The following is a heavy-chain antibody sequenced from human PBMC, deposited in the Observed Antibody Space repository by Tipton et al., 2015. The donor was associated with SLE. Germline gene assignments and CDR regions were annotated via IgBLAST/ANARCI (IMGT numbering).Heavy chain of an antibody. J-gene: IGHJ6*03. Sequence: TLSLTCTVSGGSISSGGYYWSWIRQHPGKGLEWIGNIYYSGIAYYNPSLQSRVTISVDTSKNQFSLKLSSVTAADTAVYYCARAMDYYDFWSGYYTVVHYYYMDVWGKGTTVTVSS. CDR2: IYYSGIA. V-gene: IGHV4-31*03. D-gene: IGHD3-3*01. CDR3: ARAMDYYDFWSGYYTVVHYYYMDV. CDR1: GGSISSGGYY.